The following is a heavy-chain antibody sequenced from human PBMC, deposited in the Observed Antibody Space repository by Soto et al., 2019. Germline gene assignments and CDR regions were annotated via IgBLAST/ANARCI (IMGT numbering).Heavy chain of an antibody. CDR2: TYTSGST. Sequence: TSETLSLTCTVSGGSISSYYWTWIRQPAGKGLEWIGRTYTSGSTDYNSSLKTRVTISVDTSKNQFSLKLTSVTAADTALYYCASTSYRTWRQGISVSVSS. CDR1: GGSISSYY. CDR3: ASTSYRT. V-gene: IGHV4-4*07. J-gene: IGHJ1*01. D-gene: IGHD1-1*01.